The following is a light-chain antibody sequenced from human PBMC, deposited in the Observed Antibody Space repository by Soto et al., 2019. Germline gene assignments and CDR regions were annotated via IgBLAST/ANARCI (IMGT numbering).Light chain of an antibody. CDR3: QQYNNWPPYT. CDR1: QRVTSY. J-gene: IGKJ2*01. CDR2: GAS. Sequence: EVVMTQSPATLSVSPGERATLSCRASQRVTSYLVWYQQKPGQAPRLLIYGASTRATGIPSRFSGSGSGTEFTLTISSLQSEDFAVYYCQQYNNWPPYTFGQGTKVDIK. V-gene: IGKV3-15*01.